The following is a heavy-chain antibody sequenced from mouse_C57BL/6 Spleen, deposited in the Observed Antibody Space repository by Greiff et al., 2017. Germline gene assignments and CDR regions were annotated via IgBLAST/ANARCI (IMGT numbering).Heavy chain of an antibody. CDR2: IYPGDGDT. CDR3: ARYYGSGYYYAKED. V-gene: IGHV1-82*01. Sequence: QVQLQQSGPELVKPGASVKISCKASGYAFSSYWMTWVKQRPGKGLEWIGRIYPGDGDTNYNGKFKGKATLTADTSSSTAYMQLSRLTSEDSAVYFCARYYGSGYYYAKEDRGQATSVSASS. J-gene: IGHJ4*01. D-gene: IGHD1-1*01. CDR1: GYAFSSYW.